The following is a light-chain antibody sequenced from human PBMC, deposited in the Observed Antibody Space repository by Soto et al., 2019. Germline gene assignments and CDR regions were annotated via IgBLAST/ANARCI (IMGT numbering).Light chain of an antibody. CDR2: RAS. V-gene: IGKV3-20*01. CDR3: QQYGSSGT. Sequence: EIVMTPSPATLSVSPGEGATVSCRASQSVSSNYVAWYQQKPGQTPKVLIYRASSRATGIPDRFSGSGSGTDFTLTISRLEPEDFAVYYCQQYGSSGTFGQGTKVDI. J-gene: IGKJ1*01. CDR1: QSVSSNY.